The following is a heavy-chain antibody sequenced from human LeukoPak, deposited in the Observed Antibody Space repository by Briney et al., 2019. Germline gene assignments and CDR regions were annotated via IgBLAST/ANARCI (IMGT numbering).Heavy chain of an antibody. CDR1: GGTFSSYA. D-gene: IGHD6-19*01. CDR3: VYGYSSGWEYFDY. CDR2: IIPIFVIA. J-gene: IGHJ4*02. Sequence: SVKVSCKASGGTFSSYAISWVRQAPGQGLEWMGRIIPIFVIANYAQKFQGRVTITADKSTSTAYMELSSLRSEDTAVYYCVYGYSSGWEYFDYWGQGTLVTVSS. V-gene: IGHV1-69*04.